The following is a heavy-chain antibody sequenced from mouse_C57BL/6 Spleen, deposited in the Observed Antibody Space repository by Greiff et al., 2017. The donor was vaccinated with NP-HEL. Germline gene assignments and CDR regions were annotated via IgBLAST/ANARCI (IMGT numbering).Heavy chain of an antibody. Sequence: VQLQQPGAELVKPGASVKVSCKASGYTFTSYWMHWVKQRPGQGLEWIGRIHPSDSDTNYNQKFKGKATLTVDKSSSTAYMQLSSLTSEDSAVYYCAIGITTVVGEYYFDYWGQGTTLTVSS. CDR1: GYTFTSYW. CDR2: IHPSDSDT. CDR3: AIGITTVVGEYYFDY. J-gene: IGHJ2*01. V-gene: IGHV1-74*01. D-gene: IGHD1-1*01.